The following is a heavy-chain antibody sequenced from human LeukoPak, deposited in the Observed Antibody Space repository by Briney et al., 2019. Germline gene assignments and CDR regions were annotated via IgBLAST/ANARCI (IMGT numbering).Heavy chain of an antibody. CDR1: GFSFSNYG. V-gene: IGHV3-30*02. Sequence: GGSLRLSCAASGFSFSNYGMHWVRQAPGKGLEWVAFIRYDGSNKYYADSVKGRFTISRDNSKNTLYLQMNSLRAEDTAVYYCARVGRYYYDSSGYTYYLDYWGQGTLVTVSS. J-gene: IGHJ4*02. CDR3: ARVGRYYYDSSGYTYYLDY. D-gene: IGHD3-22*01. CDR2: IRYDGSNK.